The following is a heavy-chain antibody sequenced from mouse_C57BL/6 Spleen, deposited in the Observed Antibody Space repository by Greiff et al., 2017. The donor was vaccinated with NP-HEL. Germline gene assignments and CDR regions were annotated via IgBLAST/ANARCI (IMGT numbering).Heavy chain of an antibody. CDR2: IDPSDSET. Sequence: VQLQQPGAELVRPGSSVKLSCKASGYTFTSYWMHWVKQRPIQGLEWIGNIDPSDSETHYNQKFKDKATLTVDKSSSTAYMQLSSLTSEDSAVYYCARRGSQYYFDYWGQGTTLTVSS. CDR3: ARRGSQYYFDY. J-gene: IGHJ2*01. V-gene: IGHV1-52*01. CDR1: GYTFTSYW.